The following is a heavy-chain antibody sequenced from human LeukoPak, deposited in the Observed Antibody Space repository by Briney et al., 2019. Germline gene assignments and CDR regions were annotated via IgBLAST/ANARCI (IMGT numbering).Heavy chain of an antibody. CDR3: ARARAYSCSWYYFDY. D-gene: IGHD6-13*01. CDR2: THYSGIT. Sequence: PSQTLSLTCTVSGGSISSGGYYWSWIRQPPGKGLEWIGHTHYSGITYYSPSLKSRLTISVDTSKNQFSLKLSSVTAADTAVYHCARARAYSCSWYYFDYWGQGTLVTVSS. V-gene: IGHV4-30-4*08. CDR1: GGSISSGGYY. J-gene: IGHJ4*02.